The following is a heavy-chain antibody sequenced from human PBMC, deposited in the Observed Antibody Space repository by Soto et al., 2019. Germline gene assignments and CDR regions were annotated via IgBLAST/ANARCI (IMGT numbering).Heavy chain of an antibody. V-gene: IGHV3-30*18. Sequence: GGSLRLSCAASGFTFSSYGMHWVRQAPGKGLEWVAVISYDGSNKYYADSVKGRFTISRDNSKNTLYLQMNSLRAEDTAVYYCAKDWGYCTNGVCYGAFDYWGQGTLVTVSS. CDR2: ISYDGSNK. D-gene: IGHD2-8*01. CDR3: AKDWGYCTNGVCYGAFDY. CDR1: GFTFSSYG. J-gene: IGHJ4*02.